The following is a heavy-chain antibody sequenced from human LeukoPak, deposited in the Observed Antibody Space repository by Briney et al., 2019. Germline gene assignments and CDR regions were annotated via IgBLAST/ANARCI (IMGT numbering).Heavy chain of an antibody. V-gene: IGHV4-39*07. CDR3: ARDTGRGAPLEQLVPSGD. Sequence: SETLSLTCAVSGGSISSSSYYWGWIRQPPGKGLEWIGSIYYSGSTYYNPSLKSRVTISVDTSKNQFSLKLSSVTAADTAVYYCARDTGRGAPLEQLVPSGDWGQGTLVTVSS. D-gene: IGHD6-13*01. CDR1: GGSISSSSYY. J-gene: IGHJ4*02. CDR2: IYYSGST.